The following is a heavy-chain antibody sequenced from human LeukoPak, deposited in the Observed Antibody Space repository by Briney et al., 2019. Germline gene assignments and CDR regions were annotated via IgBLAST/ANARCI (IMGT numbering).Heavy chain of an antibody. J-gene: IGHJ4*02. CDR3: ARTESYDSSGYPRNAFDY. CDR2: IYYSGST. CDR1: GGSISSGGYY. Sequence: TLSLTCTVSGGSISSGGYYWSWIRQHPGTGLEWIGYIYYSGSTYYNPSLKSRVTISVDTSKNQFSLKLSSVTAADTAVYYCARTESYDSSGYPRNAFDYWGQGTLVTVSS. V-gene: IGHV4-31*03. D-gene: IGHD3-22*01.